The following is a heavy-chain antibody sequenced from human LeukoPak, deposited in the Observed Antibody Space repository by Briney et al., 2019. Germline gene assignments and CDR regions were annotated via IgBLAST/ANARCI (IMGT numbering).Heavy chain of an antibody. J-gene: IGHJ4*02. CDR2: ISGSGDSA. Sequence: GGSLRLSCAASGFTFSSYGMSWVRQAPGKGLEWVSTISGSGDSAYYADSVKGRFTISRDNSKNTLYLQMNSLTAEDTAVYYCAKDRRDSSGWFRADDYWGQGTLVTVSS. CDR1: GFTFSSYG. V-gene: IGHV3-23*01. CDR3: AKDRRDSSGWFRADDY. D-gene: IGHD6-19*01.